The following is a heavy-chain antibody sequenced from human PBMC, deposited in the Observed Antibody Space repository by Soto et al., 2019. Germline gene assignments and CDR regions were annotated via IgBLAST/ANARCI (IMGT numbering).Heavy chain of an antibody. D-gene: IGHD3-10*01. Sequence: GASVKVSCKASGYTFTSYAMHWVRQAPGQRLEWMGWINAGNGNTKYSQKFQGRVTITRDTSASTAYMELSSLRSEDTAVYYCARGHYYGSGSSAYYYYYGMDVWGQGTTVTVSS. CDR1: GYTFTSYA. V-gene: IGHV1-3*01. J-gene: IGHJ6*02. CDR2: INAGNGNT. CDR3: ARGHYYGSGSSAYYYYYGMDV.